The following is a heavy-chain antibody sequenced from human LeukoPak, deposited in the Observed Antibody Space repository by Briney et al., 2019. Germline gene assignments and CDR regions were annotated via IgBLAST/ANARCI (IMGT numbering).Heavy chain of an antibody. CDR2: INPNSGGT. J-gene: IGHJ4*02. CDR1: GYTLTGYY. D-gene: IGHD2-2*01. V-gene: IGHV1-2*02. Sequence: GASVKVSCKASGYTLTGYYMHWVRQAPGQGLEWMGWINPNSGGTNYAQKFQGRVTMTRDTSISTAYMELSRLRSDDTAIYYCARDISDCSSTSCSRLHFDYWGQGTLVTVSS. CDR3: ARDISDCSSTSCSRLHFDY.